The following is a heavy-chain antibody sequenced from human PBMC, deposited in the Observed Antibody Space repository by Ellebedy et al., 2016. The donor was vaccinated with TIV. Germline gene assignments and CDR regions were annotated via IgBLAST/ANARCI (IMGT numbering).Heavy chain of an antibody. J-gene: IGHJ3*02. V-gene: IGHV3-23*01. CDR1: GFTFSHYV. CDR2: VGGSGTTT. Sequence: PGGSLRLSCAASGFTFSHYVMSWVRQAPGKGLEWVSAVGGSGTTTFYADSVKGRFTISRDKSKNTVYLQMNSLRAEDTAVYFCARDGRDAFDIWGQGTMVTVSS. CDR3: ARDGRDAFDI.